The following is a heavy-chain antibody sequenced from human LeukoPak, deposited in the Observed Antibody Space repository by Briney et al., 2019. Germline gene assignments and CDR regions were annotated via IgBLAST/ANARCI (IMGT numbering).Heavy chain of an antibody. CDR1: GFTFSSYS. V-gene: IGHV3-21*01. CDR2: ISSSSTYI. D-gene: IGHD2-15*01. CDR3: ARVGCSGGRCPGYGMDV. J-gene: IGHJ6*02. Sequence: GGSLRVSCAASGFTFSSYSMNWVRQAPGKGLEWVSSISSSSTYIYYADSVKGRFTISRDNAKNSLYLQMNSRRVEDTAVSYGARVGCSGGRCPGYGMDVWGQGTTVTVSS.